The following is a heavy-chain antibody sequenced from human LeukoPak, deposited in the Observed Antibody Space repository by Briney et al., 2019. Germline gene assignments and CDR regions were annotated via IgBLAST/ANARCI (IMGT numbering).Heavy chain of an antibody. V-gene: IGHV4-59*01. D-gene: IGHD5-18*01. J-gene: IGHJ4*02. CDR3: ARVLEGYGYDY. CDR1: GVSISSNY. CDR2: MYHSGKT. Sequence: SETLSLTCTVSGVSISSNYWSWIRQSPGRGLEWIGYMYHSGKTNYNPSLKSRVTISIDTSTNHLSLKLSSVTVADTAVYYCARVLEGYGYDYWGQGTLVTVSS.